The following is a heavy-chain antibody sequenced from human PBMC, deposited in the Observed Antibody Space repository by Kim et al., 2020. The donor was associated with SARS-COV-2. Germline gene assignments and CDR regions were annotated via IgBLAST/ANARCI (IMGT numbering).Heavy chain of an antibody. D-gene: IGHD1-1*01. V-gene: IGHV4-34*01. J-gene: IGHJ4*02. CDR2: INHSGST. CDR3: ARGVIKWKLDGKYYFDY. Sequence: SETLSLTCAVYGGSFSGYYWSWIRQPPGKGLEWIGEINHSGSTNYNPSLKSRVTISVDTSKNQFSLKLSSVTAADTAVYYCARGVIKWKLDGKYYFDYWGQGTLVTVSS. CDR1: GGSFSGYY.